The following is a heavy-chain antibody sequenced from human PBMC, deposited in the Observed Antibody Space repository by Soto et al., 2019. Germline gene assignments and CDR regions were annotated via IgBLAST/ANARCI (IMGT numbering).Heavy chain of an antibody. CDR1: GVSISTYH. V-gene: IGHV4-4*07. CDR2: MHTSGST. J-gene: IGHJ4*02. Sequence: ASETLSLTCIVSGVSISTYHWSWIRQPAGKGLEWIGRMHTSGSTNYNPSLKSRVTMSVDTSKNQFSLKLSSVTAADTAVYYCARDNGFPDYWGQGTLVTVSS. D-gene: IGHD6-25*01. CDR3: ARDNGFPDY.